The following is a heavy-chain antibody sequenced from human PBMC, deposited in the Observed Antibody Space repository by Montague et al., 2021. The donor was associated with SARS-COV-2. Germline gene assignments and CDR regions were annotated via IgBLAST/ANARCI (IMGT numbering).Heavy chain of an antibody. J-gene: IGHJ4*02. V-gene: IGHV3-48*03. CDR2: ISSSFGSI. CDR3: AREVAGCHGDCNDY. Sequence: SLRLSCAASGYAFSSYEMNWVRQAPLKGLEWIAYISSSFGSIQCXDFXIVRFTISRDNARNSLYLQMNSLRAEDTAVYYCAREVAGCHGDCNDYWGQGTLVTVSS. D-gene: IGHD2-21*02. CDR1: GYAFSSYE.